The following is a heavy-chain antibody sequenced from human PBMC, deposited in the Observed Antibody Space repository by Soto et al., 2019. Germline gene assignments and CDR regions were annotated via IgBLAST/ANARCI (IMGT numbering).Heavy chain of an antibody. CDR2: IIPIFGTA. Sequence: SVKCSFQASGVTFRSYAIRWVRQARGQGLEWMGWIIPIFGTATYAQKSQGRGTITTDKSRSTAYMELRSLRSDDTAVYYCGRARFNPPDWFDPWGQGTLVNVSS. V-gene: IGHV1-69*05. CDR3: GRARFNPPDWFDP. J-gene: IGHJ5*02. CDR1: GVTFRSYA.